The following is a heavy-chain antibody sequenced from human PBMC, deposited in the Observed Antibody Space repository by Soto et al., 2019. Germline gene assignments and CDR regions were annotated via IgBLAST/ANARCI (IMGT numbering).Heavy chain of an antibody. CDR1: GYSFAGYW. Sequence: PGGSLKISCKRSGYSFAGYWITWVRQKPGKGLEWMGRIDPSDSQTYYSPSFRGHVTISATKSISTAYLQWSSLKASDTAMYYCARLGEVAALYYYGMDVWGQGTTVTVSS. D-gene: IGHD6-6*01. V-gene: IGHV5-10-1*01. CDR2: IDPSDSQT. J-gene: IGHJ6*02. CDR3: ARLGEVAALYYYGMDV.